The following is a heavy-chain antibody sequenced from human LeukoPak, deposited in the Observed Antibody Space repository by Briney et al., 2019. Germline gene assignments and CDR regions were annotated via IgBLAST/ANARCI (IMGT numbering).Heavy chain of an antibody. Sequence: ASVKVSCKVSGYTLTELSMHWVRQAPGKGLEWMGGFDPEDGETIYAQKFQGRVTMTEDTSTDTAYMELSSLRSDDTAVYYCARVAWIAVAQKYPPIFDYWGQGTLVTVSS. V-gene: IGHV1-24*01. CDR3: ARVAWIAVAQKYPPIFDY. CDR2: FDPEDGET. J-gene: IGHJ4*02. CDR1: GYTLTELS. D-gene: IGHD6-19*01.